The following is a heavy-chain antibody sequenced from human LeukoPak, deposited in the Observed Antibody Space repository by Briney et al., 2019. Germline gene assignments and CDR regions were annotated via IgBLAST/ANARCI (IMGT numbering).Heavy chain of an antibody. J-gene: IGHJ4*02. D-gene: IGHD3-22*01. CDR1: GFTFSTYW. CDR2: IKEDGSEK. Sequence: GGSLRLSCAASGFTFSTYWMSWVRQAPGKGLEWVANIKEDGSEKYYGDSVKGRFTISRDNAKNSLYLEMNSLRVEDTAVYYCASDSSGYQWGQGTLVTVSS. CDR3: ASDSSGYQ. V-gene: IGHV3-7*01.